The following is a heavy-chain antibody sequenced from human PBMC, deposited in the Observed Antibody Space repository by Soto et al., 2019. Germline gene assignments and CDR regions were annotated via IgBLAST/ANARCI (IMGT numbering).Heavy chain of an antibody. Sequence: SETLSLTCTVSGGSINSYYWSWIRQPPGKGLEWIGYIYYSGSTNYTPSLKSRVTISVDMSKNQFSLKLSSLTAADTAVYYCARLYGLDAFDIWGQGTMVTVSS. CDR2: IYYSGST. V-gene: IGHV4-59*08. D-gene: IGHD3-16*02. J-gene: IGHJ3*02. CDR3: ARLYGLDAFDI. CDR1: GGSINSYY.